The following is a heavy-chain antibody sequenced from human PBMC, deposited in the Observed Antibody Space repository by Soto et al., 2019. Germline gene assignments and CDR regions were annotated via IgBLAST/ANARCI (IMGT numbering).Heavy chain of an antibody. Sequence: GGSLRLSCAASGFTVSGKSMTWVRQAPGKGLEWVSVIHADGRIDYADSVKGRFTMSRDSSKSTLHLQMNSLRVEDTAVYYCAESHTGWAHWGQGTLVTVSS. CDR1: GFTVSGKS. CDR3: AESHTGWAH. J-gene: IGHJ4*02. D-gene: IGHD6-19*01. CDR2: IHADGRI. V-gene: IGHV3-53*01.